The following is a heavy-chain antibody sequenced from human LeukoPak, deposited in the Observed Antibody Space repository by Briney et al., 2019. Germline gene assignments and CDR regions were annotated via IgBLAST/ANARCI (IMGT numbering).Heavy chain of an antibody. CDR2: ITSNGGST. J-gene: IGHJ4*02. CDR3: AKDATKYCGGDCPLDY. CDR1: GXTFSSYA. V-gene: IGHV3-64*02. Sequence: GGSLRLSCAASGXTFSSYALHWVRQAPGKGLEYVSAITSNGGSTYYADSVKGRFTISRDNSKSTLYLQMGSLRAEDMAVYYCAKDATKYCGGDCPLDYWGQGTLVTVSS. D-gene: IGHD2-21*02.